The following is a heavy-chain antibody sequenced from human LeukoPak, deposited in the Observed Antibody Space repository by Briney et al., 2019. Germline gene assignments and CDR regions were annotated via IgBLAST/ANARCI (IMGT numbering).Heavy chain of an antibody. CDR1: GGSMSPYH. D-gene: IGHD6-6*01. CDR3: AGTYSSSPYYFDY. Sequence: SETLSLTCTVSGGSMSPYHWGWIRQPPGKGLEWTGYIYYSGSTNYNPSLKSRVTISVDTSKNQFSLKLNSVTAADTAVYYCAGTYSSSPYYFDYWGQGTLVTVSS. CDR2: IYYSGST. J-gene: IGHJ4*02. V-gene: IGHV4-59*08.